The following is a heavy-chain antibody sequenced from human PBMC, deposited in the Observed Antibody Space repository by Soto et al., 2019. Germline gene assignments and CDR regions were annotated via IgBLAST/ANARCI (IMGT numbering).Heavy chain of an antibody. J-gene: IGHJ5*02. Sequence: ASVKVSCKASGGTFSSYAISWVRQAPGQGLEWMGGIIPIFGTANYAQKFQGRVTITADESTSTAYMELSSLRSEDTAVYYCARLEGDYYPGWFDPWGQGTLVTVSS. CDR3: ARLEGDYYPGWFDP. CDR2: IIPIFGTA. V-gene: IGHV1-69*13. CDR1: GGTFSSYA. D-gene: IGHD4-17*01.